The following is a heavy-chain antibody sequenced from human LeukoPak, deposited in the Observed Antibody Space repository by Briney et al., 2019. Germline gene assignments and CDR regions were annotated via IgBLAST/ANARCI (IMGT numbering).Heavy chain of an antibody. V-gene: IGHV4-59*07. D-gene: IGHD3-16*01. J-gene: IGHJ4*02. CDR2: IYYSGTT. CDR1: GGSINTYY. Sequence: SDTLSLTCSVSGGSINTYYWTWIPLSRGKGLDWIGYIYYSGTTNYNPSLKRRVSMSVDPSRNQFSLRLSSATAADTGIYYRARGTVQMGMGERFFDFWGQGTLVTVSS. CDR3: ARGTVQMGMGERFFDF.